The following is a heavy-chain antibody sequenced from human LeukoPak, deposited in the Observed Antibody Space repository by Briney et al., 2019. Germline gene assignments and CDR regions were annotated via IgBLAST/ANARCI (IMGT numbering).Heavy chain of an antibody. CDR3: ASVTMVRGAQTYYGMDV. D-gene: IGHD3-10*01. CDR1: GGSFSGYY. CDR2: INHSGST. J-gene: IGHJ6*02. V-gene: IGHV4-34*01. Sequence: PSETLSLTCAVYGGSFSGYYWGWIRQPPGKGLEWIGEINHSGSTNYNPSLKSRVTISVDTSKNQFSLKLSSVTAADTAVYYCASVTMVRGAQTYYGMDVWGQGTTVTVSS.